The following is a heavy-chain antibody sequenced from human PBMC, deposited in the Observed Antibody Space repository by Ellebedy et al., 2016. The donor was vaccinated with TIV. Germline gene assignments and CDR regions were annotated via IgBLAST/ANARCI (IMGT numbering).Heavy chain of an antibody. CDR2: IYPSSGGT. D-gene: IGHD3-3*01. V-gene: IGHV1-2*02. Sequence: AASVKVSCKASGYTFTAQYIHWVRQAPGQGLEWMGWIYPSSGGTKYSEKFQGRVTMTTDTSTSTAYMELRSLRSDDTAVYYCARRPANTRLDYYYGMDVWGQGTTVTVSS. CDR3: ARRPANTRLDYYYGMDV. J-gene: IGHJ6*02. CDR1: GYTFTAQY.